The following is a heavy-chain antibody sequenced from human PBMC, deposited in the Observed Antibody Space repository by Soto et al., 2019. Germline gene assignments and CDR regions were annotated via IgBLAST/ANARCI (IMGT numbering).Heavy chain of an antibody. CDR3: ARRYGYSFDD. CDR2: IYYSGST. V-gene: IGHV4-59*08. J-gene: IGHJ4*02. CDR1: GGSISSYY. D-gene: IGHD4-17*01. Sequence: QVQLQESGPGLVKPSETLSLTCTVSGGSISSYYWSWIRQPPGKGLVWIGYIYYSGSTTYNPSLKSRVTIQADTSKSQFSLKLSYVTAADAGVYFCARRYGYSFDDWGQGTLVTVAS.